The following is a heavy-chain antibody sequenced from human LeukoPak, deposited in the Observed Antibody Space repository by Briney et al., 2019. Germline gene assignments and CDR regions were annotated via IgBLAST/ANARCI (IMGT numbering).Heavy chain of an antibody. CDR3: AMYYYDSSGYYAPHHFDY. J-gene: IGHJ4*02. CDR2: IIPIFGTT. Sequence: SVKVSCKASGGTFSSYAISWVRQAPGQGLEWMGGIIPIFGTTNYAQRFQGRVTITADESTSTAYMELSSLRSEDTAVYYCAMYYYDSSGYYAPHHFDYWGQGTLVTVSS. D-gene: IGHD3-22*01. CDR1: GGTFSSYA. V-gene: IGHV1-69*13.